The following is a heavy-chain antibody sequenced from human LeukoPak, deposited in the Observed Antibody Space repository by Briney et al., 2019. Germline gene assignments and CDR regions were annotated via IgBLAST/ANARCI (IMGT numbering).Heavy chain of an antibody. J-gene: IGHJ4*02. D-gene: IGHD2-15*01. CDR2: LSSSGSNI. Sequence: GGSLRLSCAASGFTFSSHEMNCVRQAPGKGLGWDLYLSSSGSNIYYAYTVNCRFTITRDNAKYSLYLQMNGLRAEDTAVYYCARVSRSRYFDYWGQGTLGTVSS. CDR3: ARVSRSRYFDY. CDR1: GFTFSSHE. V-gene: IGHV3-48*03.